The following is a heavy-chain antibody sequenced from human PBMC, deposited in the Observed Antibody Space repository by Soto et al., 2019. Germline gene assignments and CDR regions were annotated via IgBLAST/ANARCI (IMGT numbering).Heavy chain of an antibody. Sequence: LRRSCAASGFTFSNYWMTWVRQAPGKGLEWVANIKQDGSEMYYVDSVKGRFTVSRDNAKNSLYLQMISLRAEDTAVYYCARDLAARNLPYYFDYWGQGTLVTVSS. CDR1: GFTFSNYW. CDR3: ARDLAARNLPYYFDY. J-gene: IGHJ4*02. D-gene: IGHD6-13*01. V-gene: IGHV3-7*01. CDR2: IKQDGSEM.